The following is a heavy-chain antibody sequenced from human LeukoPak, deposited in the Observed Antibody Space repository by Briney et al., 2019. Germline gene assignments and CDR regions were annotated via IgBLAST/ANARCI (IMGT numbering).Heavy chain of an antibody. V-gene: IGHV3-23*01. Sequence: GGSLRLSCAASGFTFSSYAMSWVRQAPGKGPEWVSAISGSGGSTYYADSVKGRFTISRDNSKNTLYLQMNSLRAEDTAVYYCAKVNDFWSGYCDYWGQGTLVTVSS. CDR2: ISGSGGST. D-gene: IGHD3-3*01. CDR1: GFTFSSYA. CDR3: AKVNDFWSGYCDY. J-gene: IGHJ4*02.